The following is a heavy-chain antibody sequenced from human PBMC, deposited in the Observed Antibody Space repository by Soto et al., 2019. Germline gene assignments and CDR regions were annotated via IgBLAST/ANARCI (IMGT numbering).Heavy chain of an antibody. V-gene: IGHV2-5*02. CDR2: IYWDDDK. CDR1: GFSLSTSGVG. Sequence: SGPTLVNPTQTLTLTCTFSGFSLSTSGVGVGWIRQPPGKALEWLALIYWDDDKRYSPSLKSRLTITKDTSKNQVVLTMTNMDPVDTATYYCAHRHGSSSSTLPPQHYFDDWGQGTRVTVAS. D-gene: IGHD6-6*01. CDR3: AHRHGSSSSTLPPQHYFDD. J-gene: IGHJ4*02.